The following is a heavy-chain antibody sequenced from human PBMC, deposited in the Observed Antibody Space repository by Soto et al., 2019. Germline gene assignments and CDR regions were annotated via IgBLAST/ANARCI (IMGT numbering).Heavy chain of an antibody. CDR2: ISYDGSNK. J-gene: IGHJ4*02. CDR1: GFTFSSYA. Sequence: QVQLVESGGGVVQPGRSLRLSCAASGFTFSSYAMHWVRQAPGKGLEWVAVISYDGSNKYYADSVKGRFTISRDNSKNTLYLQMNSLRAEDTAVYYCAREALFPSTVTTMYWGQGTLVTVSS. D-gene: IGHD4-17*01. V-gene: IGHV3-30-3*01. CDR3: AREALFPSTVTTMY.